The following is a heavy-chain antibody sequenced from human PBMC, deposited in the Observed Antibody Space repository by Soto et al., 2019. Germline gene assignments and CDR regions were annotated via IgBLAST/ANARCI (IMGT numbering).Heavy chain of an antibody. CDR3: ARASGSSWYAPPNYYYYGMDV. Sequence: GGSLRLSCAASGFTFSSYDMHWVRQATGKGLEWFSAIGTAGDTYYPGSVKGRFTISRENAKNSLYLQMNSLRAEDTAVYYCARASGSSWYAPPNYYYYGMDVWGQGTTVTVSS. CDR2: IGTAGDT. V-gene: IGHV3-13*01. D-gene: IGHD6-13*01. J-gene: IGHJ6*02. CDR1: GFTFSSYD.